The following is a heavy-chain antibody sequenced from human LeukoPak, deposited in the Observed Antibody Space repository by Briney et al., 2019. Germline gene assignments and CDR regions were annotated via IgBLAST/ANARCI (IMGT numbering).Heavy chain of an antibody. CDR2: IRYDGSNK. CDR1: GFTFSSYG. J-gene: IGHJ5*02. D-gene: IGHD6-13*01. Sequence: GGSLRLSCAASGFTFSSYGMHWVRQAPGKGLEWVAFIRYDGSNKCYADSVKGRFTISRDNSKNTLYLQMNSLRAEDTAVYYCAKDLRAKAIAAAGTSFDPWGQGTLVTVSS. V-gene: IGHV3-30*02. CDR3: AKDLRAKAIAAAGTSFDP.